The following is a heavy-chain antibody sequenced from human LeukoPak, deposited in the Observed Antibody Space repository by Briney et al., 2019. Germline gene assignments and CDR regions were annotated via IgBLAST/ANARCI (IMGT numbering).Heavy chain of an antibody. CDR3: ARGRYCSADISSGGDAFDI. V-gene: IGHV4-4*07. D-gene: IGHD2-15*01. CDR1: GGSINNYY. Sequence: SETLSLTCTVSGGSINNYYWSWIRQPAGKGLEWIGRIYTRGSTNYNPSLKSRVTMSVDTSKNQFSLKLSSVTAAGTAVYYWARGRYCSADISSGGDAFDIWGQGTMVSVSS. J-gene: IGHJ3*02. CDR2: IYTRGST.